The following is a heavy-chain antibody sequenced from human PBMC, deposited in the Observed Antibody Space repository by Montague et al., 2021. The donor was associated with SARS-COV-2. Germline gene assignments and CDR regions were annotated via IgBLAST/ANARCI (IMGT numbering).Heavy chain of an antibody. J-gene: IGHJ6*02. CDR2: IYHSGST. D-gene: IGHD3-16*01. CDR1: GYSISSGYY. CDR3: WGGVGAPDYYYGMDV. Sequence: SETLSLTCTVSGYSISSGYYCGWLRHPPGKGLEWIGSIYHSGSTYYNPPLKSRVIISVDTSKNQFSLLLSSVTAADTAVYYSWGGVGAPDYYYGMDVWGQGTTVTVSS. V-gene: IGHV4-38-2*02.